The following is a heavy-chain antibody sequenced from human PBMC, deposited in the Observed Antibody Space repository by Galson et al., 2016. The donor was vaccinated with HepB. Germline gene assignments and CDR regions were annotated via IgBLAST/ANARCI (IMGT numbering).Heavy chain of an antibody. CDR3: SRHHQRSGSGSYHSDFDC. CDR1: GYTFTDYY. Sequence: SVKVSCKASGYTFTDYYIHWVRQAPGQGLEWMGWINPSSGGTKYVQKFQGRVTMTGDTSINTAYMELTRVRPDDTAVYYCSRHHQRSGSGSYHSDFDCWGQGTLVTVSS. D-gene: IGHD3-10*01. V-gene: IGHV1-2*02. J-gene: IGHJ4*02. CDR2: INPSSGGT.